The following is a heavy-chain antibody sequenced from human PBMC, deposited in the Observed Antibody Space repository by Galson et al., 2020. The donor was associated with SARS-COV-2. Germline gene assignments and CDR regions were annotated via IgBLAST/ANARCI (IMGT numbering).Heavy chain of an antibody. J-gene: IGHJ3*02. V-gene: IGHV4-30-2*01. Sequence: TLSLTCAVSGTSISSGSYSWNRIRQPPGKGLEWIGYISHSGGTYYNPSLKSRVTISGDRSKNQFSLRLSSVTAADTAVYYCARLHYGEYAPEAFDIWGPGTRVTVAS. CDR2: ISHSGGT. D-gene: IGHD4-17*01. CDR3: ARLHYGEYAPEAFDI. CDR1: GTSISSGSYS.